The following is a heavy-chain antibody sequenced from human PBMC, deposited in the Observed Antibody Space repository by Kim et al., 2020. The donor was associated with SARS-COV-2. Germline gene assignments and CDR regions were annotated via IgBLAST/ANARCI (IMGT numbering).Heavy chain of an antibody. V-gene: IGHV3-49*04. D-gene: IGHD6-13*01. J-gene: IGHJ4*02. CDR2: IRNKAYGGTT. CDR1: GFTFGDYA. CDR3: TRDWQLFPRNDY. Sequence: GGSLRLSCTASGFTFGDYAMSWVRQAPGKGLEWVGFIRNKAYGGTTEYAASVKGRFTISRDDSKSIAYLQMNSLKTEDTAVYYCTRDWQLFPRNDYLCQG.